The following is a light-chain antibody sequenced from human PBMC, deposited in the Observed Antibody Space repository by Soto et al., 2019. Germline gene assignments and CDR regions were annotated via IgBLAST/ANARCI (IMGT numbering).Light chain of an antibody. CDR2: KAS. CDR1: QSISSW. Sequence: DIQMTQSPSTLSASVGDRVTITCRASQSISSWLAWYQQKPGKAPILLIYKASSLESGVPSRFSGSGSGTEFTLTISILHPDDFATYYRQQYNTYPLTFGGGTKVEIK. V-gene: IGKV1-5*03. J-gene: IGKJ4*01. CDR3: QQYNTYPLT.